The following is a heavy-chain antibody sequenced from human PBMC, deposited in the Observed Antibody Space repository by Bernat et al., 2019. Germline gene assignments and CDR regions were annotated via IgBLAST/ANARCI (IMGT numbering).Heavy chain of an antibody. D-gene: IGHD6-13*01. CDR1: GGSISSSSYY. CDR2: IYYSGST. J-gene: IGHJ4*02. Sequence: QLQLQESGPGLVKPSETLSLTCTVSGGSISSSSYYWGWIRQPPGKGLEWIGSIYYSGSTYYNASLKSRVTISVDTSKNQFSLKLSSVTAADTAVCYCARQRSSSWYSPFEYWGQGTLVTVSS. CDR3: ARQRSSSWYSPFEY. V-gene: IGHV4-39*01.